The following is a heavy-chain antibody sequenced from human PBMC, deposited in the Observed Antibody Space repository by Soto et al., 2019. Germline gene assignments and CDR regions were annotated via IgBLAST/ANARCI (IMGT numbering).Heavy chain of an antibody. CDR3: ARTRATPASRNLDY. CDR1: GGSFSGYY. J-gene: IGHJ4*02. V-gene: IGHV4-34*01. Sequence: PSETLSLTCAVSGGSFSGYYCSWVRQSPGKGLEWIGEINPTGGTNYNPSLTSRVTISVDTSKDQFSLQLSSVTAADTAVYYCARTRATPASRNLDYWGQGTLFTVSS. D-gene: IGHD1-1*01. CDR2: INPTGGT.